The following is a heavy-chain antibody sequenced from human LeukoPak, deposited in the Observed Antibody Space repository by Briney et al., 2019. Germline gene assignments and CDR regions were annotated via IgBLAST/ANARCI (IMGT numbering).Heavy chain of an antibody. D-gene: IGHD1-26*01. CDR3: ARDKVVGATHFDY. CDR1: GFTFSSYS. Sequence: GGSLRLSCAASGFTFSSYSMNWVRQAPGKGLEWVSSISSSSSYIYYADSVKGRFTISRDNAKNSLYLQMNSLRAEDTAVYYCARDKVVGATHFDYWGQGTLVTVSS. V-gene: IGHV3-21*01. J-gene: IGHJ4*02. CDR2: ISSSSSYI.